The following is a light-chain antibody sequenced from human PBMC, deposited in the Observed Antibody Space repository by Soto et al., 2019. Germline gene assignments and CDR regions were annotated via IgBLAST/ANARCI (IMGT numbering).Light chain of an antibody. CDR2: EVN. V-gene: IGLV2-8*01. Sequence: QSALTQPPSASGSPGQSVAISCTRTSSDVGGYNYVSWCQQHPGKAPKLMIYEVNKRPSGVPDRFSGSKSGNTASLTVSGLQAEDEADYYCSSYAGSSNVFGTGTKVTVL. J-gene: IGLJ1*01. CDR1: SSDVGGYNY. CDR3: SSYAGSSNV.